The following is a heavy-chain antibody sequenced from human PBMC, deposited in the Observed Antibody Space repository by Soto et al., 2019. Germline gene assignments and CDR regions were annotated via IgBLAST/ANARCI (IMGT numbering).Heavy chain of an antibody. V-gene: IGHV1-2*04. Sequence: GASVKVSCKASGYTFTGYYMHWVRQAPGQGLEWMGWINPNSGGTNYAQKFQGWVTMTRDTSISTAYMELSRLRSDDTAVYYCARDGESYYYGSGSSTTKPTYGMDVWGQGTTVTLSS. D-gene: IGHD3-10*01. J-gene: IGHJ6*02. CDR3: ARDGESYYYGSGSSTTKPTYGMDV. CDR1: GYTFTGYY. CDR2: INPNSGGT.